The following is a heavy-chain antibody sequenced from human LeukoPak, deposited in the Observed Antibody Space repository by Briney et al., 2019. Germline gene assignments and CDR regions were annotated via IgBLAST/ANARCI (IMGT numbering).Heavy chain of an antibody. CDR3: ARMMTPRHYYDRSGNYYGAFDI. Sequence: ASVKVSCKTSGYTFTNYGISWVRQAPGQGLEWMGWISGYNGYTNYAQKLQGRVTMTTDTSTSTAYMELRSLRSDDTAVYYCARMMTPRHYYDRSGNYYGAFDIWGQGTMVTVSS. CDR2: ISGYNGYT. V-gene: IGHV1-18*01. D-gene: IGHD3-22*01. CDR1: GYTFTNYG. J-gene: IGHJ3*02.